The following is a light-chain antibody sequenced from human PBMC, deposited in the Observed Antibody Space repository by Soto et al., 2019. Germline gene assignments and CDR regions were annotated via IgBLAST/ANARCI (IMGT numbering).Light chain of an antibody. Sequence: EIVLTQSPGTLSLSPGERATLSCRASQSVSSSYLAWYQQKPGQAPRLLIYDASNRATGIPARFSGSGPGTDFTLTISRLEPEDFAVYYCQQYGSSLSWTFGQGTKVDI. J-gene: IGKJ1*01. CDR2: DAS. CDR1: QSVSSSY. V-gene: IGKV3-20*01. CDR3: QQYGSSLSWT.